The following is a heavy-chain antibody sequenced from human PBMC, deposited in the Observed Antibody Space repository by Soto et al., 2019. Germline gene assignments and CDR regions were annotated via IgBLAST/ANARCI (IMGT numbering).Heavy chain of an antibody. Sequence: GGSQRLSSTSSGFNFRGYAMSWVRQSPGKELEWVAAITGDGHRTYYADSVEGRFTISRDNSKKTLFLQMNSLRTEDTAIYHCAKRDYYDSATFSPLFESWGQGVLVTVSS. D-gene: IGHD3-22*01. J-gene: IGHJ4*02. CDR1: GFNFRGYA. CDR3: AKRDYYDSATFSPLFES. CDR2: ITGDGHRT. V-gene: IGHV3-23*01.